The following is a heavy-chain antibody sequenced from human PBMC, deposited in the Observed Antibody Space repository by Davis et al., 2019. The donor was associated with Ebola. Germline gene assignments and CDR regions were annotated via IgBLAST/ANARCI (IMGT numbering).Heavy chain of an antibody. J-gene: IGHJ6*02. V-gene: IGHV1-69*04. CDR1: GYTFTSYD. Sequence: AASVKVSCKASGYTFTSYDINWVRQAPGQGLEWMGRIIPILGIANYAQKFQGRVTITADKSTSTAYMELSSLRSEDTAVYYCASARRDGYSYYYYGMDVWGQGTTVTVSS. CDR3: ASARRDGYSYYYYGMDV. CDR2: IIPILGIA. D-gene: IGHD5-24*01.